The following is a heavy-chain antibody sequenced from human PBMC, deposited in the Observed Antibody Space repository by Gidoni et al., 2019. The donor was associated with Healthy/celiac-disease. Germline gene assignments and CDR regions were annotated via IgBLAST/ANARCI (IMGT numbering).Heavy chain of an antibody. CDR2: IIPIFGTA. Sequence: QWPLVQSWAEGKQPCSSVNVSCKASGGTFSSYSISCVRQAPGQGLEWMGGIIPIFGTANYAKKLQGRVTMTADKATSTAYMELSSRRAEDTAVYYCARSPSGDDFWSGDPRGRTYYLDYWGQGTLVTVSS. CDR1: GGTFSSYS. CDR3: ARSPSGDDFWSGDPRGRTYYLDY. J-gene: IGHJ4*02. V-gene: IGHV1-69*06. D-gene: IGHD3-3*01.